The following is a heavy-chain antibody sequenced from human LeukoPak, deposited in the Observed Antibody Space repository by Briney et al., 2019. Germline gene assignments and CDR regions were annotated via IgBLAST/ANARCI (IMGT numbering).Heavy chain of an antibody. J-gene: IGHJ5*02. V-gene: IGHV3-30*18. Sequence: GGSLRLSCAASGFTFSSYGMHWVRQAPGKGLEWVAVISYDGSNKYYADSVKGRFTISRDNSKNTLYLQMNSLRAEDTAVYYCAKDRVGAFWFDPWGQGTLVTVSS. CDR3: AKDRVGAFWFDP. CDR1: GFTFSSYG. D-gene: IGHD1-26*01. CDR2: ISYDGSNK.